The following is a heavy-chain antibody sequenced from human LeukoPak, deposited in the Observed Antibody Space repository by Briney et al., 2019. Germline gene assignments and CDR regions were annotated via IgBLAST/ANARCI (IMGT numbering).Heavy chain of an antibody. V-gene: IGHV3-30*03. J-gene: IGHJ4*02. CDR2: ISFDGSNK. CDR1: GFSFSSHD. D-gene: IGHD6-25*01. Sequence: GGSLRLSCAASGFSFSSHDMHWVRQAPGEGVEWVSSISFDGSNKYYEASVKGRFTISRDNSKNTLYLQMNSLRAEDTAVYYCARAPGYAGDSSELDSWGQGTLVTVSS. CDR3: ARAPGYAGDSSELDS.